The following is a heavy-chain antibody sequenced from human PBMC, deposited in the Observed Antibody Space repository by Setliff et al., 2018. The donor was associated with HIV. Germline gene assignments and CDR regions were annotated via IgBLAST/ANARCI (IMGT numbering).Heavy chain of an antibody. CDR1: NGSFNGYY. Sequence: SETLSLTCAVYNGSFNGYYWSWIRQPPGKGLEWIGEINHSGRTTYNPSLNGRVGISVDTSKNQFSLKLITLTVADTAVYYCALLEVPFIGGRIPSFWGQGTLVTVSS. D-gene: IGHD3-16*01. J-gene: IGHJ4*02. CDR2: INHSGRT. V-gene: IGHV4-34*01. CDR3: ALLEVPFIGGRIPSF.